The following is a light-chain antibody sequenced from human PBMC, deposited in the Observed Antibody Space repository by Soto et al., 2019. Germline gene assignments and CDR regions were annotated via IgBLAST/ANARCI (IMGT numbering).Light chain of an antibody. CDR3: QQYSQWPPWT. Sequence: EIVMTQSPATLAGSPGATVTLSCRASQSLSGNLAWYQQKPGQAPRLLIFRASTRATGVPARFSGRGSGTEFTLTISGLQSEDFAVYYCQQYSQWPPWTFGPGTKVDIK. CDR1: QSLSGN. CDR2: RAS. V-gene: IGKV3-15*01. J-gene: IGKJ1*01.